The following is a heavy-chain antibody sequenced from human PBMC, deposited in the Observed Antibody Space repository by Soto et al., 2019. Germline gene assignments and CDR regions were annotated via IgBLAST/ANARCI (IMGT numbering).Heavy chain of an antibody. CDR2: ISSSGSSI. CDR1: GFTFSDYY. CDR3: ARGRRTSGSPHLDF. Sequence: QVQLVESGGGLVKPGESLRLSCAASGFTFSDYYMSWIRQAPGKGLEWLSYISSSGSSIYYADSVKGRFTISRDNAKNSLYLQMDSLGADDTAVYYCARGRRTSGSPHLDFWGQGTLVTASS. V-gene: IGHV3-11*01. D-gene: IGHD2-2*01. J-gene: IGHJ4*02.